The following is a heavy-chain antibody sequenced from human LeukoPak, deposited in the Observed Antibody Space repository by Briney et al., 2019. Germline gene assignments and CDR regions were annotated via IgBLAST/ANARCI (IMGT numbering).Heavy chain of an antibody. V-gene: IGHV1-18*01. CDR1: GYTFTSYG. J-gene: IGHJ3*02. D-gene: IGHD2-2*01. Sequence: GASVKVSCKASGYTFTSYGISWVRQAPGQGLEWIGWISAYNGNTNYAQKLQGRVTMTTDTSTSTAYMELRSLRSDDTAVYYCASLVVPAVLDAFDIWGQGTMVTVSS. CDR2: ISAYNGNT. CDR3: ASLVVPAVLDAFDI.